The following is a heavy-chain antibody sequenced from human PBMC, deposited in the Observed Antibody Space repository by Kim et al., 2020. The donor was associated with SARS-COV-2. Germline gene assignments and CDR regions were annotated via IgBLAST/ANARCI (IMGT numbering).Heavy chain of an antibody. V-gene: IGHV3-21*01. Sequence: GGSLRLSCAASGFSFSSYSMNWVRQAPGKGLEWVSPINNDSSCITTADSVKGRVTITRDNAKKSLYLQMHIPRAEDKAVYECASKMKVEAICDFYIRGQ. CDR2: INNDSSCI. D-gene: IGHD3-22*01. J-gene: IGHJ3*02. CDR1: GFSFSSYS. CDR3: ASKMKVEAICDFYI.